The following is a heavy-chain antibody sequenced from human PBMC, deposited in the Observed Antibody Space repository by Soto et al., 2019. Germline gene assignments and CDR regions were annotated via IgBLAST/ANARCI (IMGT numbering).Heavy chain of an antibody. CDR3: ARDPSTSWDKMLGYFDY. V-gene: IGHV3-33*08. CDR1: GFTLSGYA. CDR2: ISSNSSNI. Sequence: GGSLRLSCVASGFTLSGYAMNWVRQAPGKGLEWVAFISSNSSNIYYADSVKGRFTISRDNSKNTLYLQMNSLRAEDTAVYYCARDPSTSWDKMLGYFDYWGQGTLVTVSS. D-gene: IGHD2-2*01. J-gene: IGHJ4*02.